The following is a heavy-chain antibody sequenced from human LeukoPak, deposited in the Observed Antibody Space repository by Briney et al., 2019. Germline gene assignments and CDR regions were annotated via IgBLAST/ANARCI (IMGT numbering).Heavy chain of an antibody. D-gene: IGHD3-22*01. Sequence: GGSLRLSCAASGFTFSTYWMHWVRQAPGKGLVWVSRIKSDGSTNYADSVKGRFSISRDNANNTLSLQMNSLRPEDTGVYYCARAPSEIGGYYPEYFRHWGQGTLVTVSS. V-gene: IGHV3-74*01. CDR1: GFTFSTYW. CDR2: IKSDGST. CDR3: ARAPSEIGGYYPEYFRH. J-gene: IGHJ1*01.